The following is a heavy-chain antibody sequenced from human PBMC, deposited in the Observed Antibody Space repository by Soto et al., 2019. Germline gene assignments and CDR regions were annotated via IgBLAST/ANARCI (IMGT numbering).Heavy chain of an antibody. J-gene: IGHJ4*02. V-gene: IGHV3-23*01. D-gene: IGHD3-3*01. CDR2: IGSSGST. CDR1: GFTFDTYA. CDR3: AQGFRSLEWFSLAPFDY. Sequence: PGGSLRLSCAASGFTFDTYALNWVRQAPGKGLEWVSGIGSSGSTYYADSVEGRFTISRDTPKKTLFLQMNSLRVEDTAKYYCAQGFRSLEWFSLAPFDYWGQGALVTVSS.